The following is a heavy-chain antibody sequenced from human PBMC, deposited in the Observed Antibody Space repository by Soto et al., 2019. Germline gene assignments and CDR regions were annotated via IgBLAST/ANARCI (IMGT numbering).Heavy chain of an antibody. CDR2: INHSGST. D-gene: IGHD2-15*01. CDR1: GGSFSGYY. CDR3: ARDADCSGGSCYTQSADYYYGMDV. Sequence: TSETLSLTCAVYGGSFSGYYWSWIRQPPGKGLEWIGEINHSGSTNYNPSLKSRVPISVDTSKNQFSLKLSSVTAADTAVYYCARDADCSGGSCYTQSADYYYGMDVCGQGTTVTVSS. J-gene: IGHJ6*02. V-gene: IGHV4-34*01.